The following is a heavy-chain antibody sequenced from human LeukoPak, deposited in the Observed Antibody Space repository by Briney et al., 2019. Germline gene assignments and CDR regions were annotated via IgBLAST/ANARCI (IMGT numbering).Heavy chain of an antibody. V-gene: IGHV1-18*01. D-gene: IGHD4-11*01. CDR3: ARIEDYTWDY. J-gene: IGHJ4*02. CDR1: GYTFTNYG. CDR2: ISTYSGNI. Sequence: ASVKVSCKASGYTFTNYGISWVRQAPGQGLEWMGWISTYSGNIYYAQKFRGRVTMTTDTSTRTAYMGLRSLISDDTAVYYCARIEDYTWDYWGQGTLVTVSS.